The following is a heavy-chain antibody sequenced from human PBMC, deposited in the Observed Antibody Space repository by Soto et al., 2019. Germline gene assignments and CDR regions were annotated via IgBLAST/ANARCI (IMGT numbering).Heavy chain of an antibody. V-gene: IGHV1-2*02. Sequence: GASVKVSCKASGYTFTDYYIHWVRQAPGQGLEWMGWINPKTGGTKFVQKFQGRVTMTRDTPITIAYMELSRLKYDDTAVYYCARGGNSGYYYEWGQGTLVTVSS. CDR3: ARGGNSGYYYE. D-gene: IGHD3-22*01. CDR2: INPKTGGT. J-gene: IGHJ4*02. CDR1: GYTFTDYY.